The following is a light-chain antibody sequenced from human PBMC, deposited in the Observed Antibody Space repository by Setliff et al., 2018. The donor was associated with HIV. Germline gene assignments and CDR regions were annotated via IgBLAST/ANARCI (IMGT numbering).Light chain of an antibody. Sequence: VLTQPPSVSGAPGQRGTISCTGSSSNIGAGFDVHWYQQFPGTAPKLLIYSFTNRPSGVPDRFSGSKSGTSASLAIAGLQAEDEADYYCQSYDSSLSGYVFGTGTKVTVL. CDR1: SSNIGAGFD. V-gene: IGLV1-40*01. CDR2: SFT. CDR3: QSYDSSLSGYV. J-gene: IGLJ1*01.